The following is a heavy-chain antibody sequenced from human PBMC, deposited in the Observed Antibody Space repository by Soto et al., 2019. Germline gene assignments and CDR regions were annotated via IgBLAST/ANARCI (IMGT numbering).Heavy chain of an antibody. V-gene: IGHV4-39*01. D-gene: IGHD6-6*01. CDR3: GRGLDGRRLVIDS. CDR2: IYYTGTT. CDR1: GDSIGSSSSY. Sequence: SETLSLTCTVSGDSIGSSSSYWGWIRQPPGKGLEWIGSIYYTGTTYYNPSLKSRVTITVDTSKKQFSLKLTSVTAADTAVYYCGRGLDGRRLVIDSWGQGTLVTVSS. J-gene: IGHJ4*02.